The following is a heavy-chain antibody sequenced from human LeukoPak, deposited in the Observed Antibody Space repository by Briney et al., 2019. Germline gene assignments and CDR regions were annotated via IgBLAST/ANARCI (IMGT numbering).Heavy chain of an antibody. CDR1: GFTFSSYS. CDR2: ISTGSSTI. Sequence: QPGGSLRLSCAAPGFTFSSYSMNWVRQAPGKGLEWVSYISTGSSTIYYADSVKGRFTISRDNSKNTLYLQMNSLRAEDTAVYYCAREQGMTTGFWFDPWGQGTLVTVSS. V-gene: IGHV3-48*01. D-gene: IGHD4-11*01. CDR3: AREQGMTTGFWFDP. J-gene: IGHJ5*02.